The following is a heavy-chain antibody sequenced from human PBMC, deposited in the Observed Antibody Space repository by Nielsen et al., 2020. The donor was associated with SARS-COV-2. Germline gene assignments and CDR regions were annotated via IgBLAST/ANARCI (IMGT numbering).Heavy chain of an antibody. V-gene: IGHV3-7*05. CDR2: IKEDGSEK. CDR1: GFTFSNYW. J-gene: IGHJ3*02. CDR3: ARKSYITIFGVVNDAFDI. D-gene: IGHD3-3*01. Sequence: GGSLRLSCAASGFTFSNYWMTWVRQAPGKGLEWVATIKEDGSEKKYVDAVKGRFTISRDNAKNSLYVQMNSLRAEDTALYYCARKSYITIFGVVNDAFDIWGQGTMVTVSS.